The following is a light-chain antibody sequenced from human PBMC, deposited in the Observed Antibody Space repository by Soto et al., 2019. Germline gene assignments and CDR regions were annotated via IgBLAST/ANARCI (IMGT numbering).Light chain of an antibody. Sequence: QSVLTPPASVSGSPGQSITISCTGTSSDVGGYNYVSWYQQHPGKAPKLMIYDVSYRPSGVSNRFSGSKSGNTASLTISGLQADDEADYYCSSYTSSSTVVFGGGTQLTVL. V-gene: IGLV2-14*03. J-gene: IGLJ3*02. CDR1: SSDVGGYNY. CDR3: SSYTSSSTVV. CDR2: DVS.